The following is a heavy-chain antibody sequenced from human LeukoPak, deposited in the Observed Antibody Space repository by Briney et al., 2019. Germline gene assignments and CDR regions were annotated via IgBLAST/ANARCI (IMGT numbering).Heavy chain of an antibody. Sequence: KTSETLSLTCTVSGGSISSNYWSWIRQHPGKGLEWIGYIYYSGSTYYNPSLKSRVTISVDTSKNQFSLKLSSVTAADTAVYYCARGGSSGYYNYFDYWGQGTLVTVSS. CDR3: ARGGSSGYYNYFDY. CDR2: IYYSGST. J-gene: IGHJ4*02. V-gene: IGHV4-59*06. D-gene: IGHD3-22*01. CDR1: GGSISSNY.